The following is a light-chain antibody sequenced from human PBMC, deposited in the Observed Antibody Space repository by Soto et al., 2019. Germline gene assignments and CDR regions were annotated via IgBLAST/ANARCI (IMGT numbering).Light chain of an antibody. V-gene: IGLV2-11*01. CDR2: DVS. J-gene: IGLJ1*01. CDR3: SAYAGSNNFV. CDR1: SSDVAIYNY. Sequence: QSVLTQPRSVSGSPGQSVTISCTGTSSDVAIYNYISWYQQHPGEAPKLMIHDVSERPSGVPDRFSGSKSGNTASLTISGLQAEDEADYYCSAYAGSNNFVFGSGTKVTVL.